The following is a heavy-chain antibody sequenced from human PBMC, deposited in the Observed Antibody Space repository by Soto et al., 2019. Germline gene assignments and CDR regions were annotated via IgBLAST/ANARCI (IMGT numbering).Heavy chain of an antibody. J-gene: IGHJ6*03. V-gene: IGHV4-34*01. CDR1: GGSFSGYY. CDR2: INHSGST. Sequence: SETLSLTCAVYGGSFSGYYWSWIRQPPGKGLEWIGEINHSGSTNYNPSLKSRVTISVDTSKNQFSLKLSSVTAADTAVYYCARGRDYSNYGGLTLSWYYMDVWGKGTTVTVSS. D-gene: IGHD4-4*01. CDR3: ARGRDYSNYGGLTLSWYYMDV.